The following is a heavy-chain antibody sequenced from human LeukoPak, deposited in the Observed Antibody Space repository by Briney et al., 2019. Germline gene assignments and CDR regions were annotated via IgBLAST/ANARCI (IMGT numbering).Heavy chain of an antibody. CDR1: GFTFSSYA. CDR2: ISGSGGST. CDR3: ARAPGIHPLGI. Sequence: GGSLRLSCAASGFTFSSYAMSWVRQAPGKGLEWVSAISGSGGSTYYADSVKGRFTISRHNSKNTLYLQMNSLRAEDTAVYYCARAPGIHPLGIWGQGTMVTVSS. J-gene: IGHJ3*02. V-gene: IGHV3-23*01. D-gene: IGHD5-18*01.